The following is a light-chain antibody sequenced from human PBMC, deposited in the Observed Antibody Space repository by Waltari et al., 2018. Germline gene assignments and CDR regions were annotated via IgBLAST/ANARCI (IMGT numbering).Light chain of an antibody. J-gene: IGKJ2*03. CDR3: QQYGDSPYS. CDR2: GAS. V-gene: IGKV3-20*01. CDR1: QSVRNNY. Sequence: EIGLTQSPGTLSLSPGERATLSRRASQSVRNNYLAWLQQNPCQAPRLLIYGASSRATGIPDRFSGSGSGTDFTLTISRLEPEDFAVFYCQQYGDSPYSFGRGTKLDI.